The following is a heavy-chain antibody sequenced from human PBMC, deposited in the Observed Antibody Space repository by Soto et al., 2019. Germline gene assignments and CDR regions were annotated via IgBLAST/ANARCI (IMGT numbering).Heavy chain of an antibody. CDR3: ARTTYGDDAFEI. V-gene: IGHV4-59*01. CDR1: GGSIDAYY. J-gene: IGHJ3*02. Sequence: SETLSLTCTVSGGSIDAYYWSWIRQPPGKGLEWIGYIYYSGSTYYNPSLKSRVTISVDTSKNQFSLNLRSVTAADTAVYFCARTTYGDDAFEIWGQGTTVTVSS. CDR2: IYYSGST. D-gene: IGHD4-17*01.